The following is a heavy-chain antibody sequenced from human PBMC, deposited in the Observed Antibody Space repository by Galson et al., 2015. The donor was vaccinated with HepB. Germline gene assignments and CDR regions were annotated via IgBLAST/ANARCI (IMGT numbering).Heavy chain of an antibody. CDR1: GFTFSSYS. J-gene: IGHJ4*02. CDR2: ISSSSSYI. CDR3: ARDWGDSSGWYEHFDY. D-gene: IGHD6-19*01. V-gene: IGHV3-21*01. Sequence: SLRLSCAASGFTFSSYSMNWVRQAPGKGLEWVSSISSSSSYIYYADSVKGRFTISRDNAKNSLYLQMNSLRAEDTAVYYCARDWGDSSGWYEHFDYWGQGTLVTVSS.